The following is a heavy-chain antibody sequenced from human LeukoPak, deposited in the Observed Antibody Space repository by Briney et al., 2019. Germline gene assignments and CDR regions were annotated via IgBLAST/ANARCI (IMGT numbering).Heavy chain of an antibody. V-gene: IGHV4-4*09. Sequence: SETLSLTCTISGGSINGYFGTWIRQASGKGLEWIGYIHTIETKYNPSLQSRVSMSIDTSKNQFSLNLRSVTAADTAVYYCARGGGYSSGWFGGIGYWGQGTLVTVSS. J-gene: IGHJ4*02. D-gene: IGHD6-19*01. CDR3: ARGGGYSSGWFGGIGY. CDR2: IHTIET. CDR1: GGSINGYF.